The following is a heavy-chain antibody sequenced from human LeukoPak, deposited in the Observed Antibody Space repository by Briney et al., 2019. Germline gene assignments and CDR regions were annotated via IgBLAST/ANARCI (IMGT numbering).Heavy chain of an antibody. CDR2: ISDSGAST. CDR1: GFTFSNYA. CDR3: AKVPYSDYGAGRPPFMDA. Sequence: GGSLRLSCAASGFTFSNYAMSWVRQTPGKGLEWVSTISDSGASTYYADSVKGRFTISRDNSKNTLYLQMNSLRDEDTAVYYCAKVPYSDYGAGRPPFMDAWGQGTTVAISS. V-gene: IGHV3-23*01. D-gene: IGHD3-10*01. J-gene: IGHJ6*02.